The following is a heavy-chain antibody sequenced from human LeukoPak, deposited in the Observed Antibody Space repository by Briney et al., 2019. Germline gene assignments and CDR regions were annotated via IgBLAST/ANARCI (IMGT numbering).Heavy chain of an antibody. Sequence: SETLSLTCTVSSGSISSYYWIWIRQPPGKGLEWIGYIYSSGSTNYNPSLKSRVTISVDTSNNQVSLKLSSVTAADTAVYYCARGALRLPYYFDYWGQGTLVTVSS. V-gene: IGHV4-59*01. CDR2: IYSSGST. J-gene: IGHJ4*02. CDR3: ARGALRLPYYFDY. D-gene: IGHD5-12*01. CDR1: SGSISSYY.